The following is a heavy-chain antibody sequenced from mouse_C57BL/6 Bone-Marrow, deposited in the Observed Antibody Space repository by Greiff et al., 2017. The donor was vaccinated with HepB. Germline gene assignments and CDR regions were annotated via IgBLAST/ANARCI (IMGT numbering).Heavy chain of an antibody. D-gene: IGHD2-1*01. CDR2: IWTGEDT. CDR3: ARNVYNCYDY. V-gene: IGHV2-9-1*01. Sequence: VKLQEPGPGLVAPSQSLSITCTVSGFSLTSYAISWVRQPPGKGQEWLGVIWTGEDTKSNSALKSRLSISKDNAKRQVFLKMTSPQTDDTARDDYARNVYNCYDYWGQGTTLTVSS. CDR1: GFSLTSYA. J-gene: IGHJ2*01.